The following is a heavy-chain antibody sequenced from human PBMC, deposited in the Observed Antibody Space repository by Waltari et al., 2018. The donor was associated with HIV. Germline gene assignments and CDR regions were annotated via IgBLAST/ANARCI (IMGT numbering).Heavy chain of an antibody. CDR3: ARSPGIAATNLIDY. CDR1: GFTFGGGR. D-gene: IGHD2-15*01. V-gene: IGHV3-21*01. J-gene: IGHJ4*02. CDR2: ISSSSSYI. Sequence: EVQLVESGGGLVKPGGSLRLSCAASGFTFGGGRLNWVLQAPGKGLEWVSFISSSSSYIYYGDSVKGRFTISRDNAKNSLFLQRNSLRVEDTAVYYCARSPGIAATNLIDYWGQGTLVTVSS.